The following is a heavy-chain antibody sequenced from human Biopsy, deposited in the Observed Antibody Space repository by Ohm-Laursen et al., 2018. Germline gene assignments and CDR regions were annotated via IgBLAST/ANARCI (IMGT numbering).Heavy chain of an antibody. V-gene: IGHV4-38-2*02. CDR3: ARDEGLLRAFDI. J-gene: IGHJ3*02. CDR1: GYSISTAYY. Sequence: SDTLSLTCSVSGYSISTAYYWAWIRQPPGKGLEWIASIYHIGSTNYNPSLKSRVSISVDTSKNQFSLRLNSVTAADTAVYYCARDEGLLRAFDIWGQGTLGTVSS. CDR2: IYHIGST. D-gene: IGHD1-26*01.